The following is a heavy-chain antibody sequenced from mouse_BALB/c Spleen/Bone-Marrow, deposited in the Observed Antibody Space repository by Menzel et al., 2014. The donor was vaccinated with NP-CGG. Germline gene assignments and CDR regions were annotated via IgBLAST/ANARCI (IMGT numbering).Heavy chain of an antibody. CDR1: GYSFTIYW. CDR2: IPPSDSET. V-gene: IGHV1-61*01. D-gene: IGHD1-1*01. CDR3: AREREITTVVAGDWYFEV. J-gene: IGHJ1*01. Sequence: QVQLQQSGAELVRPGASVKPSCKASGYSFTIYWMNSVKQRPGQGLDWIGMIPPSDSETRLNQKFKDNATLTVDKSSSTDYMQPSNTTSEDSAVYYCAREREITTVVAGDWYFEVWGAGTTVTGAS.